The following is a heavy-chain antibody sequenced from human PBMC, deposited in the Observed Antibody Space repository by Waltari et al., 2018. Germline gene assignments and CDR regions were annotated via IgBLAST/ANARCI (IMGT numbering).Heavy chain of an antibody. CDR1: GFHFTSSA. J-gene: IGHJ6*02. CDR2: IVVGSGNT. D-gene: IGHD6-6*01. CDR3: AALDLEYGSSSHYYYGMDV. V-gene: IGHV1-58*01. Sequence: QMQLVQSGPEVKKTGTSVKVSCKASGFHFTSSAVQWVRQARGQRLEWIGWIVVGSGNTNYAQKFQERVTITRDMSTSTAYMELSSLRSEDTAVYYCAALDLEYGSSSHYYYGMDVWGQGTTVTVSS.